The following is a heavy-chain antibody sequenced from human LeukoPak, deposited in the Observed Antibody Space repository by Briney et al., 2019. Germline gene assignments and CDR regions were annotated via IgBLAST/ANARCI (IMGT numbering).Heavy chain of an antibody. CDR3: ARSYDTNFDY. CDR2: IYFSGST. Sequence: LETLSLTCTVSGGSIRSYYWSWIRQPPGKGLEWIGYIYFSGSTSYNPSLKSRVTISVDRSKNQFSLKLSSVAAADTAVYYCARSYDTNFDYWGQGTLVPVSS. V-gene: IGHV4-59*01. J-gene: IGHJ4*02. CDR1: GGSIRSYY. D-gene: IGHD3-3*01.